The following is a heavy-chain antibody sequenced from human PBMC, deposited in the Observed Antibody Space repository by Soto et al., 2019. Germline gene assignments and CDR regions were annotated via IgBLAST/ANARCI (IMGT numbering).Heavy chain of an antibody. CDR3: ARVLRGLRYFDWPGMDV. CDR2: INPSGGST. CDR1: GYIFSSYY. J-gene: IGHJ6*02. D-gene: IGHD3-9*01. Sequence: ASVKVSCKASGYIFSSYYLNWVRQAPGQGLEWMGIINPSGGSTNYAQKFQGRVTMTRDTSTRIAYMELSSLRSEDTAVYYCARVLRGLRYFDWPGMDVWGQGTTVTGSS. V-gene: IGHV1-46*01.